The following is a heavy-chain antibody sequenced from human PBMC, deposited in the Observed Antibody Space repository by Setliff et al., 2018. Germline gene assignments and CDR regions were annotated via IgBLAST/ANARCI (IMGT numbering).Heavy chain of an antibody. CDR1: GYTFTSNH. J-gene: IGHJ4*02. V-gene: IGHV1-46*01. Sequence: ASVKVSCKASGYTFTSNHIHWGRQAPGQGLEWMGTINPSGGYTIYAPEFQGRVTMTTDTSTRTAYMELGGLASDDTAIYFCVVNMVGPVTGLDCWGPGTLVTVSS. CDR3: VVNMVGPVTGLDC. D-gene: IGHD1-26*01. CDR2: INPSGGYT.